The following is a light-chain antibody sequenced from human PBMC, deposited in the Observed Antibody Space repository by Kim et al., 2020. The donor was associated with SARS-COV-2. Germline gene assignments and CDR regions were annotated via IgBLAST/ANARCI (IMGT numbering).Light chain of an antibody. CDR2: DVS. CDR1: ISHVDYFNS. CDR3: SSHTTSSTYV. J-gene: IGLJ1*01. Sequence: GQCMTISSPATISHVDYFNSVSWYQHNPGRAPKRIIYDVSEGASGVSNRFSGSQSGNTASLTISGLRAEDEADYYCSSHTTSSTYVFGSGTKVTVL. V-gene: IGLV2-14*01.